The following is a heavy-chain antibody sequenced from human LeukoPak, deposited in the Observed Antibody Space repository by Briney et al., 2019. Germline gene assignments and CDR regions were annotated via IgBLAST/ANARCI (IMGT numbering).Heavy chain of an antibody. Sequence: SETLSLTCTVSGGSISSYYWTWIRQPAGKGLEWIGRIYTSGNTNYNPSLKSRVTISVDKSKSQFSLKLSSVTAADTAVYYCARGYSSSWSLDYWGQGTLVTVSS. V-gene: IGHV4-4*07. J-gene: IGHJ4*02. CDR3: ARGYSSSWSLDY. CDR2: IYTSGNT. D-gene: IGHD6-13*01. CDR1: GGSISSYY.